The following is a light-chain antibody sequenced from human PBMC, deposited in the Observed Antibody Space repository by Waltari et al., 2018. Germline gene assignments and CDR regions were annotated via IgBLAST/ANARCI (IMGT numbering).Light chain of an antibody. Sequence: EIVVTQSPATLSVSLGERATLSCRASQSVRSDFAWYRQKPGQAPRLLIYGASTRATGVSARFSGSGSGTEFTLTITSLQSEDSAVYFCQQYNNWPLTFGGGTKVEIK. J-gene: IGKJ4*01. CDR3: QQYNNWPLT. CDR1: QSVRSD. CDR2: GAS. V-gene: IGKV3-15*01.